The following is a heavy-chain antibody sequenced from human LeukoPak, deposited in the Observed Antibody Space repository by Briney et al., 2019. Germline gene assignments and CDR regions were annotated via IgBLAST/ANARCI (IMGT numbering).Heavy chain of an antibody. V-gene: IGHV5-51*01. J-gene: IGHJ5*02. D-gene: IGHD1-1*01. CDR1: GSSFTSYW. Sequence: GESLKISCKGSGSSFTSYWIGWVRPMPGKGREWMGIIYPGDSDTRYSPSFQGQVTISADKSISTAYLQWSSLKASDTAMYYCARRLTWNDGRWFDPWGQGTLVTVSS. CDR3: ARRLTWNDGRWFDP. CDR2: IYPGDSDT.